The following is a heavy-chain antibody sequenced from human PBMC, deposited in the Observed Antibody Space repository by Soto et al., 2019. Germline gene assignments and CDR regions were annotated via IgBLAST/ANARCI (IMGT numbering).Heavy chain of an antibody. CDR2: ISYDGSNK. CDR3: ARERYDFWSGYYPSNWFDP. Sequence: GGSLRLSCAASGFTFSSYAMHWVRQAPGKGLEWVAVISYDGSNKYYADSVKGRFTISRENSKNTLYLQMNSLRAEDTAVYYCARERYDFWSGYYPSNWFDPWGQGTLVTVSS. D-gene: IGHD3-3*01. J-gene: IGHJ5*02. CDR1: GFTFSSYA. V-gene: IGHV3-30-3*01.